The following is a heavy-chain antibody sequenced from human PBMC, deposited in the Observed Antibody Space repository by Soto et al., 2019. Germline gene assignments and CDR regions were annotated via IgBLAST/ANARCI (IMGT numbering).Heavy chain of an antibody. V-gene: IGHV1-69*13. CDR2: IIPIFGTA. CDR3: ARDPGYFYGMDV. Sequence: GASVKVSCKASGGTFSSYAISWVRQAPGQGLEWMGGIIPIFGTANYAQKFQGRVTITADESTSTAYMELSSLRSEDTAVYYCARDPGYFYGMDVWGRGTTVTVSS. J-gene: IGHJ6*02. CDR1: GGTFSSYA.